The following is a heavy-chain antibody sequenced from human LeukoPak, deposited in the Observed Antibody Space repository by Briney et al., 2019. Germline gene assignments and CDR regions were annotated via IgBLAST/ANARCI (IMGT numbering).Heavy chain of an antibody. J-gene: IGHJ6*02. Sequence: QPGGSLRLSCAASGFTFSSYAMHWVRQAPGKGLEYVSAISSNGGSTYYANSVKGRFTISRDNSKNTLYLQMGSLRAEDMAVYYCARVGSGMDVWGQGTTVTVSS. CDR3: ARVGSGMDV. D-gene: IGHD6-25*01. CDR1: GFTFSSYA. CDR2: ISSNGGST. V-gene: IGHV3-64*01.